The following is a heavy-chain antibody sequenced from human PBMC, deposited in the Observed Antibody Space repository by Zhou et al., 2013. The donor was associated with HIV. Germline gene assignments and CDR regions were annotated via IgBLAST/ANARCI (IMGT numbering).Heavy chain of an antibody. D-gene: IGHD1-26*01. CDR3: AKITGSFYNRFDP. J-gene: IGHJ5*02. CDR2: IIPILGQT. V-gene: IGHV1-69*04. Sequence: QVQLVQSGAEVKKPGASVKVSCKASGYTFTSYGISWVRQAPGQGLEWMGRIIPILGQTNYAQKFQGRVAITADRSTSTVYMELTSLTSEDAAVYYCAKITGSFYNRFDPWGRGTLVTVSS. CDR1: GYTFTSYG.